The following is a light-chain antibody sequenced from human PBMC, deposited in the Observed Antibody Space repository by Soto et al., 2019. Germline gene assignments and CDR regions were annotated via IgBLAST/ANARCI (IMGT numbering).Light chain of an antibody. Sequence: EIVLTQSPATLSLSPGERATLSCRASQSVTTYLAWYQQKPGQAPRILIYNVSNRVTGIPARFSGSGSGTDFTLTISSLEPEDFAVYYCQQRSTWPQTFGGGTRVEIK. CDR1: QSVTTY. V-gene: IGKV3-11*01. CDR3: QQRSTWPQT. CDR2: NVS. J-gene: IGKJ4*01.